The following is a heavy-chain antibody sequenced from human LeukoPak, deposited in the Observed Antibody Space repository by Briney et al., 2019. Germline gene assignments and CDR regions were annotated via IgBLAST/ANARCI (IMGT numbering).Heavy chain of an antibody. V-gene: IGHV3-23*01. J-gene: IGHJ4*02. D-gene: IGHD2/OR15-2a*01. CDR3: AKDNLLAQSDSTLGNNHFDY. CDR2: INAGGVAT. CDR1: GFTFNSYA. Sequence: TGGSLRLSCAASGFTFNSYAMSWVRQFPGKGLEWVSSINAGGVATYYADSVKGRFTISRDNSKNTLDLQMSSLRAEDTALYYCAKDNLLAQSDSTLGNNHFDYWGQGTLVTVSA.